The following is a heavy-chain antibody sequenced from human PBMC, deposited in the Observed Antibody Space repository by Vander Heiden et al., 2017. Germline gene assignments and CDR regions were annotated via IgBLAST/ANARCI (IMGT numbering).Heavy chain of an antibody. J-gene: IGHJ4*02. CDR2: NSSSSSYI. CDR1: GFTFSSYS. D-gene: IGHD4-17*01. Sequence: EAHLVESGGGLVKPGGSLRLSCAASGFTFSSYSMNRVRQAPGKGLEWVSSNSSSSSYIYYADSVKGRFTISRDNAKNSLYLQMNSLRAEDTAVYYCATRWSPTVTTNDYWGQGTLVTVSS. V-gene: IGHV3-21*01. CDR3: ATRWSPTVTTNDY.